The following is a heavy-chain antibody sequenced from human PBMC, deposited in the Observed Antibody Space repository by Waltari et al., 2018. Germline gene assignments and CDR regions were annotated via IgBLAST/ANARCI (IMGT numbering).Heavy chain of an antibody. D-gene: IGHD6-13*01. CDR3: ARGRAAAGFRYGMDV. CDR1: GGSISSGGYS. J-gene: IGHJ6*02. V-gene: IGHV4-30-2*01. CDR2: IYPSGST. Sequence: QLQLQESGSGLVKPSQTLSLTCAVSGGSISSGGYSWSWIRQPPGKGLEWIGYIYPSGSTSYNPSRKSRVTTAVDRSKNQFSLKLSSVTAADTAVYYCARGRAAAGFRYGMDVWGQGTTVTVSS.